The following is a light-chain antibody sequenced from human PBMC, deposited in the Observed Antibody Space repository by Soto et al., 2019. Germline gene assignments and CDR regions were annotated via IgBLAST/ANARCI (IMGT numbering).Light chain of an antibody. CDR2: TAS. CDR1: QGISSY. V-gene: IGKV1-9*01. J-gene: IGKJ5*01. Sequence: DIQLTQSPSFLCASVGDGITISCRASQGISSYLAWYQQKPGKAPKLLIHTASTLQSGVPSRFSGSGAGTEFTLTISSLQPEDFATYYCQHRHSYPITFGQGTRLEIK. CDR3: QHRHSYPIT.